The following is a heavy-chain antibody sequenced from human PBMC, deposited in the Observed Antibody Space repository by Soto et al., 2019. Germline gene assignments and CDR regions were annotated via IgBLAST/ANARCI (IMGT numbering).Heavy chain of an antibody. J-gene: IGHJ4*02. CDR2: IDYTGST. D-gene: IGHD5-12*01. V-gene: IGHV4-59*02. Sequence: SETLSLTCSVSGGSVTKYYWSWIRQPPGKGLEWIGYIDYTGSTNYNPSLKSRVTISVDTSKNHFSLNLSSVTAADTAVYYCARGPGGYSGYGSHFDNWGQGTQVTVSS. CDR3: ARGPGGYSGYGSHFDN. CDR1: GGSVTKYY.